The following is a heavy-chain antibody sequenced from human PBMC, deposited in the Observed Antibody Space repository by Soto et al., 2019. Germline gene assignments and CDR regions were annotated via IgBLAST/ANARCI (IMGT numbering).Heavy chain of an antibody. V-gene: IGHV4-4*02. CDR3: ANHYSQHGGAFDI. Sequence: QVQLQESGPGLVKPSGTLSLTCAVSGGSISSSNWWSWVRQPPGKGLEWIGEIYHSGSTNYNPSLKSRVXXSXDXSKYQFSLKLSSVTAADTAVYYCANHYSQHGGAFDIWGQGTMVTVSS. D-gene: IGHD3-10*01. CDR2: IYHSGST. CDR1: GGSISSSNW. J-gene: IGHJ3*02.